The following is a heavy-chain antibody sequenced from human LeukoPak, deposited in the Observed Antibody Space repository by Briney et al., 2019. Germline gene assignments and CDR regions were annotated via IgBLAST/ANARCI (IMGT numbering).Heavy chain of an antibody. J-gene: IGHJ4*02. V-gene: IGHV3-7*01. CDR1: GFIFTNYF. CDR2: IKHDGSEK. Sequence: WGSVRLSCAASGFIFTNYFMSWVRQAPGKGLEWVASIKHDGSEKYYVDSVRGRFTISRDDTMNSLYLQMSSLRAEDTAVYYCATDRGWRTSGYYLYYFEYWGQGTLVTYSS. CDR3: ATDRGWRTSGYYLYYFEY. D-gene: IGHD3-3*01.